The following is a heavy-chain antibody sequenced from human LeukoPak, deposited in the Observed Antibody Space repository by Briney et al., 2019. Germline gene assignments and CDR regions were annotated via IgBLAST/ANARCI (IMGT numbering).Heavy chain of an antibody. J-gene: IGHJ4*02. CDR2: IYYSGST. CDR3: AGTYYYDSSGYFDY. CDR1: GGSISSHY. V-gene: IGHV4-59*11. Sequence: PSETLSLTCTVSGGSISSHYWSWIRQPPGKGLEWIGYIYYSGSTNYNPSLKSRVTISVDTSKNQFSLKLSSVTAADTAVYYCAGTYYYDSSGYFDYWGQGTLVTVSS. D-gene: IGHD3-22*01.